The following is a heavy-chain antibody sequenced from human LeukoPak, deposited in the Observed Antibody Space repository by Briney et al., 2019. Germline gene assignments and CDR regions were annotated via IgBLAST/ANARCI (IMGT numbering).Heavy chain of an antibody. CDR2: ISYDGSNK. CDR1: GFTFNSYA. D-gene: IGHD2/OR15-2a*01. J-gene: IGHJ4*02. V-gene: IGHV3-30*04. Sequence: GGSLRLSCAASGFTFNSYAMHWVRQAPGKGLEWVAVISYDGSNKYYADSVKGRFTISRDNSKNTLYLQMNSLRSDDTAVYYCARDRNTGFLDYWGQGTLVTVSS. CDR3: ARDRNTGFLDY.